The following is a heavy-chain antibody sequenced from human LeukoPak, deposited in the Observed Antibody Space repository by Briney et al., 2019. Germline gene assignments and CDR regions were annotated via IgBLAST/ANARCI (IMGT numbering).Heavy chain of an antibody. D-gene: IGHD6-13*01. Sequence: ASVKVSCKASGYTFTSYGISWVRRAPGQGLEWMGWISAYNGNTNYAQKLQGRVTTTTDTSTSTAYMELRSLRSDDTAVYYCCIAAAGNFDYWGQGTLVTVSS. CDR3: CIAAAGNFDY. J-gene: IGHJ4*02. V-gene: IGHV1-18*01. CDR2: ISAYNGNT. CDR1: GYTFTSYG.